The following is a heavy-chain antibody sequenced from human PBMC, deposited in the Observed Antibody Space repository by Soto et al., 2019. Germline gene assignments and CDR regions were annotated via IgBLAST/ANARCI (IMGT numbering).Heavy chain of an antibody. CDR1: GFTFTAYH. Sequence: QVQVVQSGAEVTKPGASVTVSCKASGFTFTAYHMHWVRQAPGQGLEWMGWIYLNNGDTHYVQRFQGWVTMTRDTSISTAYMELGNLKADDTAVYYCARQHGDYYRWFDPWGQGTLVTVSS. J-gene: IGHJ5*02. D-gene: IGHD4-17*01. CDR3: ARQHGDYYRWFDP. V-gene: IGHV1-2*04. CDR2: IYLNNGDT.